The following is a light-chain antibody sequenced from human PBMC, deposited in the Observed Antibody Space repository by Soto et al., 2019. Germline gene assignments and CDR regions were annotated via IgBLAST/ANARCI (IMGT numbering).Light chain of an antibody. J-gene: IGKJ4*01. CDR3: QQHHSHPLT. CDR1: QDISNY. Sequence: DIQMTQSPSSLSASVGDRVTITCQASQDISNYLNWYQQKAGKAPKLLIFDASHLQTGVPSRFSGTGYGTDFTFTINSLQPEDIATYYCQQHHSHPLTFGGGTKVEI. V-gene: IGKV1-33*01. CDR2: DAS.